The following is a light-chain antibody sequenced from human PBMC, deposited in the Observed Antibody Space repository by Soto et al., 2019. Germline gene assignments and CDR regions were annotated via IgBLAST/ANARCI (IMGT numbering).Light chain of an antibody. J-gene: IGKJ4*01. CDR1: QSITNC. CDR2: AAS. Sequence: DIQMTQSPSALSASVGDRVTITCRASQSITNCLNWYQHKPGQAPNLLIYAASTLQAGVPSRFRGSGSGTDFTLTISSLQPEDFATYFCQQSNSSPPTFGGGTKVEIK. CDR3: QQSNSSPPT. V-gene: IGKV1-39*01.